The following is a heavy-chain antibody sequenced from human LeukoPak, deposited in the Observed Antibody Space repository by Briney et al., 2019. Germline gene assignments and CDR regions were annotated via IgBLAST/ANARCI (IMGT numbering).Heavy chain of an antibody. CDR1: GFTFSGSA. CDR2: IRSKANSYAT. V-gene: IGHV3-73*01. CDR3: TRPYDFWSGYSQYGMDV. D-gene: IGHD3-3*01. Sequence: GGSLRLSCAASGFTFSGSAMHWVRQASGKGLERVGRIRSKANSYATAYAASVKGRFTISRDDSKNTAYLQMNSLKTEDTAVYYCTRPYDFWSGYSQYGMDVWGQGTTVTVSS. J-gene: IGHJ6*02.